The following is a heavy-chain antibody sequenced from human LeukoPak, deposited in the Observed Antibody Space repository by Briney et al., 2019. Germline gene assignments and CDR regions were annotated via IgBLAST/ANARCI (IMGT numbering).Heavy chain of an antibody. CDR2: ISSSGTTI. J-gene: IGHJ5*02. D-gene: IGHD3-22*01. CDR1: GFTFSEYY. V-gene: IGHV3-11*04. Sequence: GGSLRLSCAASGFTFSEYYMSWIRQAPGKGLGWVSYISSSGTTIYYADSVKGRFTISRDNAKNSLYLQMNSLRAEDTAVYYCAREAPYYYDSSGYYASGGWFDPWGQGTLVTVSS. CDR3: AREAPYYYDSSGYYASGGWFDP.